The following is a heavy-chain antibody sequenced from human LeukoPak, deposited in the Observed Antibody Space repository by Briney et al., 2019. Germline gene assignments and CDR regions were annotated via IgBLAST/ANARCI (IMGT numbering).Heavy chain of an antibody. CDR1: GGSISSYY. J-gene: IGHJ5*02. Sequence: SETLSLTCTVSGGSISSYYWSWIRQPPGKGLEWIGYIYYSGSTNYNPSLKSRVTISVDTSKNQFSLKLSSVTAADTAVYYCARIIAVADINWFDPWGQGTLVTVSS. CDR2: IYYSGST. D-gene: IGHD6-19*01. CDR3: ARIIAVADINWFDP. V-gene: IGHV4-59*08.